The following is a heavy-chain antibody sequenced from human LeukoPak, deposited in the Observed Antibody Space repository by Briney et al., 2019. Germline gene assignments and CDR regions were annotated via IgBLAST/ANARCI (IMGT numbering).Heavy chain of an antibody. CDR3: AKYTSGTSYRGLDQ. D-gene: IGHD3-10*01. V-gene: IGHV3-23*01. CDR2: IIGSAANT. J-gene: IGHJ4*01. Sequence: GGALRLSCGASGLTVSSYAMSWVRQAPGKGLEWVSTIIGSAANTYYADSVKGRFTISRDDSKNTVYLQMNSLRAEDTAVYSCAKYTSGTSYRGLDQWGHGTLVTVSS. CDR1: GLTVSSYA.